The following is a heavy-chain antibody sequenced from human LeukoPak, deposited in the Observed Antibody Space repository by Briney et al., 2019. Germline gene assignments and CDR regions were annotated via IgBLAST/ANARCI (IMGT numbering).Heavy chain of an antibody. Sequence: ASVKVSCKASGDTFTVYFMHWVRQAPGQGLEWMGWINPNSGGTKYAQRFQGRVTMTRDTSISTAYMELSRLRSDDTAVYYCASDNSGNPPFERWGRGTLVTVSS. CDR1: GDTFTVYF. CDR2: INPNSGGT. D-gene: IGHD1-26*01. J-gene: IGHJ5*02. V-gene: IGHV1-2*02. CDR3: ASDNSGNPPFER.